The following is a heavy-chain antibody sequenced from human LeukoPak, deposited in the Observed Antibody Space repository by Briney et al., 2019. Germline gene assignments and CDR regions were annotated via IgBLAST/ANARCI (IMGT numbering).Heavy chain of an antibody. CDR3: AKDLYYYGSGSPYFDY. V-gene: IGHV3-23*01. CDR2: ISGSGGST. D-gene: IGHD3-10*01. CDR1: GFTFGTYW. Sequence: GGSLRLSCAASGFTFGTYWMSWVRQAPGKGLEWVSAISGSGGSTYYADSVKGRFTISRDNSKNTLYLQMNSLRAEDTAVYYCAKDLYYYGSGSPYFDYWGQGTLVTVSS. J-gene: IGHJ4*02.